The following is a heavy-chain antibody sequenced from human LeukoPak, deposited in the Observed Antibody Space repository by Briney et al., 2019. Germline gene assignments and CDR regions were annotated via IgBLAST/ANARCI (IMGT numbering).Heavy chain of an antibody. CDR2: IWYDGNKK. D-gene: IGHD2-21*02. V-gene: IGHV3-33*01. CDR1: GLNFNNYA. J-gene: IGHJ6*02. Sequence: GRSLRLSCAASGLNFNNYAMHWVRQAPGNGLEWVALIWYDGNKKYCADSVKGRFTISRDNSKSTVYLQMNSLRVEDTAVYYCARGEHVVVVTSISRGIYGMNVWGQGTTVTVSS. CDR3: ARGEHVVVVTSISRGIYGMNV.